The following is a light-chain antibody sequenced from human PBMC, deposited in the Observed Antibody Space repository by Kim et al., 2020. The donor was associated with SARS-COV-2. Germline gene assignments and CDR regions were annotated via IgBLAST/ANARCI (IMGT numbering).Light chain of an antibody. CDR1: QSITSH. CDR3: QQSYITPFT. V-gene: IGKV1-39*01. J-gene: IGKJ3*01. Sequence: DIQMTQSPSTLSASVGDRVTITCRTTQSITSHLNWYQQKPGRAPKLLISAASTLQGGVPTRFSGSGSETDFTLTISSLQPEDFATYFCQQSYITPFTFGPGTKVDIK. CDR2: AAS.